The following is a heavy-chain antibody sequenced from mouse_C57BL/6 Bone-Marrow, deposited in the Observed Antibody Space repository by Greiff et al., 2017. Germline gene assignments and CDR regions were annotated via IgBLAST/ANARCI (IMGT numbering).Heavy chain of an antibody. CDR3: TRSLIYYGTNY. CDR2: IDPEDGET. V-gene: IGHV14-2*01. D-gene: IGHD1-1*01. Sequence: EVQLQQSGAELVKPGASVKLSCTASGFNIKDYYIHWVKQRTEQGLEWIGRIDPEDGETKYAPKVQGKATITADTSSNTAYLQLSSLTSEDTAVYYCTRSLIYYGTNYWGQGTTLTVSS. J-gene: IGHJ2*01. CDR1: GFNIKDYY.